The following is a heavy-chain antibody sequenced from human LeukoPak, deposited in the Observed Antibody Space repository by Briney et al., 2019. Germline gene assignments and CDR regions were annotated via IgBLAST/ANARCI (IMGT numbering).Heavy chain of an antibody. CDR1: GGSISSYY. Sequence: SETLSLTCTVSGGSISSYYWSWIRQPPGKGLEWIGYIYYSGSTNYNPSLKSRVTISVDTSKNQFSLKLSSVTAADTAVYYCARDAYSSSWYYFDYWGQETLVTVSS. CDR3: ARDAYSSSWYYFDY. J-gene: IGHJ4*02. V-gene: IGHV4-59*01. CDR2: IYYSGST. D-gene: IGHD6-13*01.